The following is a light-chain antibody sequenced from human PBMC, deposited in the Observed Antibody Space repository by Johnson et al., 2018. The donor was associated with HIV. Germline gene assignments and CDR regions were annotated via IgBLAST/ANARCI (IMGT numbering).Light chain of an antibody. V-gene: IGLV1-51*02. J-gene: IGLJ1*01. CDR3: GTWDSSLRGV. CDR1: SSNIGNNY. Sequence: QSVLTQPPSVSPAPGQKVTISCSGSSSNIGNNYVSWYQQLPGTAPKLLIYENNKRPSGIPDRFSGSKSGTSATLGITGLQTGDEADYYCGTWDSSLRGVFGTGTKVTVL. CDR2: ENN.